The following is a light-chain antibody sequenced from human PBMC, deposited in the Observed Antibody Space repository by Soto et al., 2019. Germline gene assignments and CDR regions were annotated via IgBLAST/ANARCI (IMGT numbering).Light chain of an antibody. V-gene: IGKV1-5*03. CDR2: KAS. Sequence: DIQMTQSPSTLSASVGDRVTITCRASQSISSWLAWYQQKPGKAPKLLIYKASSLESGVPSRFSGSGSGTEFTLTISSLQPDDFATYYCQQYSTCRTFAQGTKVDIK. CDR1: QSISSW. J-gene: IGKJ1*01. CDR3: QQYSTCRT.